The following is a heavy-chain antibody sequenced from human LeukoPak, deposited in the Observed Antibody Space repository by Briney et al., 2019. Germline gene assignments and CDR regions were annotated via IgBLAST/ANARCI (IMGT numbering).Heavy chain of an antibody. D-gene: IGHD6-13*01. CDR1: GFTFSSYS. Sequence: GGSLRLSCAASGFTFSSYSMNWVRQAPGKGLEWVSSIGSSSSYIYYADSVKGRFTISRDNAKNSLYLQMNSLRAEDTAVYYCARDKGAAAGNAIDYWGQGTLVTVSS. CDR3: ARDKGAAAGNAIDY. V-gene: IGHV3-21*01. CDR2: IGSSSSYI. J-gene: IGHJ4*02.